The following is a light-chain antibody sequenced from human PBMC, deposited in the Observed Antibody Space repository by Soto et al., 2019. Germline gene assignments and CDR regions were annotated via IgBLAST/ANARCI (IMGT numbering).Light chain of an antibody. V-gene: IGKV1-5*01. CDR2: DAS. CDR3: QQSYYNPT. CDR1: QSISSW. J-gene: IGKJ1*01. Sequence: DIQMTQSPSTLSASVGDRVTITCRASQSISSWLAWYQQKPGKAPKLLIYDASSLESGVPSRFSGSGSGTEFTLTISSLQPDDFATYYCQQSYYNPTFGQGTKVEIK.